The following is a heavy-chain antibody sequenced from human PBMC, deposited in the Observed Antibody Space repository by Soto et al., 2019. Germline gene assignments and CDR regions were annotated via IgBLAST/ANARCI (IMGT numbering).Heavy chain of an antibody. CDR3: PPGHSAGLY. CDR1: GFTFNNAW. CDR2: IKNKGDGGTT. D-gene: IGHD6-13*01. V-gene: IGHV3-15*01. Sequence: EVQLVESGGGLVQPGGSLRLSCAASGFTFNNAWMSWVRQVSGKGLEWVGRIKNKGDGGTTDYTAAVKGRFSSSRDDSGNPLYLQMNSLKTEDTAVYYCPPGHSAGLYWGPGTVVTVSS. J-gene: IGHJ4*02.